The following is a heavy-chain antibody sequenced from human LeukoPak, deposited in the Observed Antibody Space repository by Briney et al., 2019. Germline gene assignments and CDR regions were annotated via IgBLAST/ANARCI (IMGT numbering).Heavy chain of an antibody. V-gene: IGHV3-53*01. CDR2: IYSSGNT. CDR1: RFTVSSSY. CDR3: ARRSRDAFDF. J-gene: IGHJ3*01. Sequence: PGGSLRLSCAASRFTVSSSYMSWVRQAPGKGLEWVSVIYSSGNTYYADSVKGRFTISRDNSKNTLYLQMNSLRAEDTAVYYCARRSRDAFDFWGQGTMVTVSS.